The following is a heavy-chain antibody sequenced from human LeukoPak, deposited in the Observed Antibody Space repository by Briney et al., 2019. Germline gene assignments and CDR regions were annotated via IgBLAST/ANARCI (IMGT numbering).Heavy chain of an antibody. CDR3: ARVRAIYDFWSGYFEDYYYYMDV. CDR2: ISSSGSTI. CDR1: GFTFSSYE. D-gene: IGHD3-3*01. V-gene: IGHV3-48*03. Sequence: GGSLRLSCAASGFTFSSYEMNWVRQAPGKGLEWVSYISSSGSTIYYADSVKGRFTISRDNAKNSLYLQMNSLRAEDTAVYYCARVRAIYDFWSGYFEDYYYYMDVWGKGTTVTVSS. J-gene: IGHJ6*03.